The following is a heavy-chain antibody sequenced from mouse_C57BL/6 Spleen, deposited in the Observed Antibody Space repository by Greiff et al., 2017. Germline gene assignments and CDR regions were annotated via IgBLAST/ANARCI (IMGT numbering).Heavy chain of an antibody. V-gene: IGHV1-64*01. Sequence: VQLQQPGAELVKPGASVKLSCQASGYTFTSYWMHWVKQRPGPGLEWIGMLHPNSGSTNYYEKFKSKATLTVYKSSSTAYMQLSSLTSEDAAVYYWARGEHYYGSSYPWCAYWGQGTLVTVSA. J-gene: IGHJ3*01. CDR1: GYTFTSYW. D-gene: IGHD1-1*01. CDR2: LHPNSGST. CDR3: ARGEHYYGSSYPWCAY.